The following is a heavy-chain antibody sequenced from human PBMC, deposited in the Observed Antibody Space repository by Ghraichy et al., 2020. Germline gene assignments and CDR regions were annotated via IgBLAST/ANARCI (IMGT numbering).Heavy chain of an antibody. J-gene: IGHJ3*02. D-gene: IGHD2-21*02. Sequence: LSLTCAASGFTFTSYSMSWVRQAPTKGLEWVSSINGNGAKINYADSVKGRFTISRDNSKNTLYLQMNSLRADDTAVYYYAKDAVTANGRWDGFDIWGQGTTVTVSS. V-gene: IGHV3-23*01. CDR2: INGNGAKI. CDR3: AKDAVTANGRWDGFDI. CDR1: GFTFTSYS.